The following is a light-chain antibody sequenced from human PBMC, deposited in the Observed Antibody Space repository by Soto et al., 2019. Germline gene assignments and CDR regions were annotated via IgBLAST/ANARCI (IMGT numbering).Light chain of an antibody. V-gene: IGLV2-14*01. Sequence: QSALTQPASVSGSPGQSIAISCTGSSSDVGGYNYVSWYQQHPGKAPKLIIYGVTNRPSGVSNRFSGSKSGNTASLTISGLQAEDEADYYCTSYTTITRKVFGGGTKVTVL. CDR2: GVT. CDR3: TSYTTITRKV. CDR1: SSDVGGYNY. J-gene: IGLJ3*02.